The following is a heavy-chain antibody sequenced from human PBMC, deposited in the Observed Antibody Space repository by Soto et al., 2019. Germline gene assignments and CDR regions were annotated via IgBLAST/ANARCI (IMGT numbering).Heavy chain of an antibody. Sequence: PSDTLSLTCAVYGGSFSGYYWSWIRQPPGQGLEWTGEVNHSGRTNYNPSLKSRVTISVDTSKNQFSLKLSSVTAADTAVYYCARGRACSSTSCYIEATASPYWYFDLWGRGTLVTVSS. J-gene: IGHJ2*01. V-gene: IGHV4-34*01. D-gene: IGHD2-2*02. CDR2: VNHSGRT. CDR1: GGSFSGYY. CDR3: ARGRACSSTSCYIEATASPYWYFDL.